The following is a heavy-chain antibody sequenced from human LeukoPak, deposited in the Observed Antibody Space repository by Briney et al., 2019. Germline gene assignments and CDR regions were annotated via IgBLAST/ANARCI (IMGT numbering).Heavy chain of an antibody. J-gene: IGHJ3*02. Sequence: SETLSLTCTVSGGTISSYSWSWIRQPPGKGLEWMGSIYTSGSTNYNPSLKSRGNIPGDTSKKHFSLKLSSVTAADMAVYYCGRHQQGDAFDIWGQGTMVTVSS. V-gene: IGHV4-4*09. CDR3: GRHQQGDAFDI. CDR2: IYTSGST. D-gene: IGHD1/OR15-1a*01. CDR1: GGTISSYS.